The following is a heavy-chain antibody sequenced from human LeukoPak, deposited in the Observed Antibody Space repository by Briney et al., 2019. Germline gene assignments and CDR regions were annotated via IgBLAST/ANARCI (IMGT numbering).Heavy chain of an antibody. J-gene: IGHJ6*03. V-gene: IGHV3-48*03. CDR3: ARCLGSPMVRGVIIRFHYYMDV. D-gene: IGHD3-10*01. CDR1: GFTFSSYE. CDR2: ISSSDSTI. Sequence: AVTLRLSGAASGFTFSSYEMNRVRQAPGKGLEWVSYISSSDSTISYADSVKGRFTISRDNAKNSLYLQMNSLRAEDTAVYYCARCLGSPMVRGVIIRFHYYMDVWGKGTTVTVSS.